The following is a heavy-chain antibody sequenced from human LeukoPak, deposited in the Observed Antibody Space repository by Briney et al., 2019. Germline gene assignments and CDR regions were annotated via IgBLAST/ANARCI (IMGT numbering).Heavy chain of an antibody. CDR2: IYTSGST. CDR3: ARDPQIVDRRSYWYFDL. J-gene: IGHJ2*01. Sequence: SETLSLTCTVSGGSISGGSYYWSWIRQPAGKGLEWIGRIYTSGSTNYNPSLKSRVTISVDTSKNQFSLKLSSVTAADTAVYYCARDPQIVDRRSYWYFDLWGRGTLVTVSS. D-gene: IGHD3-22*01. CDR1: GGSISGGSYY. V-gene: IGHV4-61*02.